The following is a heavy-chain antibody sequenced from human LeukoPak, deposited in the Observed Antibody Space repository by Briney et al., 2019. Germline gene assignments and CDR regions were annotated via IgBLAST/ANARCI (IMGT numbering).Heavy chain of an antibody. CDR1: GGSIMVAAYS. Sequence: PSETLSLTCTVSGGSIMVAAYSWSWIRQPPGKGLEWIGYIYYSGRTYYNPSLKSRVTISLDRSKNQFSLKVSSVTAADTAVYYCAKKYYYDSRPLDYWGQGTLVTVSS. CDR2: IYYSGRT. D-gene: IGHD3-22*01. J-gene: IGHJ4*02. CDR3: AKKYYYDSRPLDY. V-gene: IGHV4-30-2*01.